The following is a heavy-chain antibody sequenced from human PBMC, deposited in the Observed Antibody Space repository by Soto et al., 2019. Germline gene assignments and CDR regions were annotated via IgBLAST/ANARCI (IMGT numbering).Heavy chain of an antibody. CDR3: ARENVSVRKYNWNDHYYYGMDV. D-gene: IGHD1-20*01. J-gene: IGHJ6*02. V-gene: IGHV1-69*01. CDR1: GGTFSSYA. CDR2: IIPIFGTA. Sequence: QVQLVQSGAEVKKPGSSVKVSCKASGGTFSSYAISWVRQAPGQGLEWMGGIIPIFGTANYAQKFQGRVTITADESTSTAYMELSSLRSEDTAVYYCARENVSVRKYNWNDHYYYGMDVWGQGTTVTVSS.